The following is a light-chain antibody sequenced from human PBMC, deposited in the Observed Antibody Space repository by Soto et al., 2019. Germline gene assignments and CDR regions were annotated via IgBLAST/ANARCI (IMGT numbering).Light chain of an antibody. CDR1: QSISGW. V-gene: IGKV1-5*01. J-gene: IGKJ1*01. CDR3: QQYNTYSRT. Sequence: DIQMTQSPSTPSGSVGDRVSITCRASQSISGWLAWYQQKPGKAPKLLIYDASTLESGVPSRFSGSGSGTEFTLTISSLQPDDFATYYCQQYNTYSRTFGQGTKVDIK. CDR2: DAS.